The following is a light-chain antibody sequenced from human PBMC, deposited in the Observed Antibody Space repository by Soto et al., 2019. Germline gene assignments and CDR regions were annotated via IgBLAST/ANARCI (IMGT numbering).Light chain of an antibody. V-gene: IGKV1-9*01. CDR2: AAS. Sequence: DIQLTQSPSFLSASVGDRVTITCRASQDISDYLAWYQQRPGKAPKLLIYAASTSQSGVPSRFSGSGSGTEFTLTISSLQPEDFATYSCQQLNSYPLTFGGGTKVDIK. J-gene: IGKJ4*01. CDR3: QQLNSYPLT. CDR1: QDISDY.